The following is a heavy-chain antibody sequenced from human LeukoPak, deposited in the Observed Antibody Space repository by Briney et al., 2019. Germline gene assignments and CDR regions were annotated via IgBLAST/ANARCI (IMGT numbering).Heavy chain of an antibody. CDR3: ARWAAAGERRENWFDP. J-gene: IGHJ5*02. CDR2: IRNSGST. D-gene: IGHD6-13*01. V-gene: IGHV4-59*01. CDR1: GGSISSYY. Sequence: SETLSLTCTVSGGSISSYYWSWIRQSPGKGLEWIGYIRNSGSTNYNPSLKSQVTMSVDTSKNQFSLKLSSVTAADTAVYYCARWAAAGERRENWFDPWGQGTLVTVSS.